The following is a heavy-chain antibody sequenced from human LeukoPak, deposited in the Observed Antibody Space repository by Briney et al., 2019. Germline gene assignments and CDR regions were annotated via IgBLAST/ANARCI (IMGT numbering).Heavy chain of an antibody. CDR1: GFTFSSYG. J-gene: IGHJ4*02. Sequence: PGGSLRLSCAASGFTFSSYGMHWVRQAPGKGLEWVAVMSYDGSNKYYADSVKGRFNISRDNAKNTLYLQLNSLRAEDTAVYYCAKPKQLVRSGYFDYWGQGTLVTVSS. CDR2: MSYDGSNK. D-gene: IGHD6-13*01. CDR3: AKPKQLVRSGYFDY. V-gene: IGHV3-30*18.